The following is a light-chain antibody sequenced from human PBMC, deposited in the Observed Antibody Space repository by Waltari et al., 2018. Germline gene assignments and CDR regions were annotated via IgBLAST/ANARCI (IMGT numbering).Light chain of an antibody. V-gene: IGLV2-23*01. CDR3: CSYAGSVV. CDR1: SSDVGSYNL. CDR2: EGS. J-gene: IGLJ2*01. Sequence: QSALTQPASVSGSPGQSITISCTGTSSDVGSYNLVSCYQQHPGKAPKLMIYEGSKRPSGVFKRFSGSKSGHTASLKISGLQAEDEADYYRCSYAGSVVFGGGTKLTVL.